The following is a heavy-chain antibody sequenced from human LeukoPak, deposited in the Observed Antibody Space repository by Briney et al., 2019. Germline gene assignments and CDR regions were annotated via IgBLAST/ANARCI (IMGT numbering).Heavy chain of an antibody. CDR3: VRMAIVVVDVGFDY. D-gene: IGHD3-22*01. Sequence: SETLSLTCTVSGGSISSYYWSWIRQPPGEGLEWIGYIYYSGSTNYNPSLKSRVTISVDTSKNQFSLKLSSVTAADTAVYYCVRMAIVVVDVGFDYWGQGTLVTVSS. J-gene: IGHJ4*02. V-gene: IGHV4-59*01. CDR1: GGSISSYY. CDR2: IYYSGST.